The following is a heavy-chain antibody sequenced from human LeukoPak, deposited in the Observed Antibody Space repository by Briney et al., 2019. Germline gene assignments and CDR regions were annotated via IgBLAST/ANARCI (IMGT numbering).Heavy chain of an antibody. CDR3: AKDGQIVY. Sequence: TGGSLRLSCAASGFTFNSYWRTWVRQAPEKGLEWVAGISDTGGSTNYADSVNGRFTIYRDNPKNTLYLQLNRLRAEHTAVYYCAKDGQIVYWGQGTLVTVSS. CDR2: ISDTGGST. J-gene: IGHJ4*02. CDR1: GFTFNSYW. V-gene: IGHV3-23*01.